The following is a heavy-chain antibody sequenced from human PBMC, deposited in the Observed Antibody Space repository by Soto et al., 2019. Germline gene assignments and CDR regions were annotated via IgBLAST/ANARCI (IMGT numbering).Heavy chain of an antibody. CDR2: ISYDGTNK. CDR1: GFTFSTYA. V-gene: IGHV3-30-3*01. CDR3: AKDGGGYNYGYVMLDKYYYGMDV. D-gene: IGHD5-18*01. J-gene: IGHJ6*02. Sequence: QVQLVESGGGVVQPGRSLRLSCAASGFTFSTYAMHWVRQAPGKGLEWVAVISYDGTNKYYADSVRGRFTISRDNSKKPLFLQMNSLRAEDTAVYYCAKDGGGYNYGYVMLDKYYYGMDVWGQGTTVTVSS.